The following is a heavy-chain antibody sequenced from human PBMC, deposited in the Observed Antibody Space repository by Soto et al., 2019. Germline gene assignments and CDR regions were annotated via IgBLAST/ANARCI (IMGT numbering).Heavy chain of an antibody. Sequence: QVQLQESGPGLVKPSETLSLTCTVSGGSISSYYWSWIRQPPGKGLEWIGYIYYSGSTNYNPSLKSRVTISVDTSKNQFSLKLSSVTAADTDVYYCARGRPGDYYYYMDVWGKGTTVTVSS. CDR2: IYYSGST. V-gene: IGHV4-59*01. CDR1: GGSISSYY. CDR3: ARGRPGDYYYYMDV. J-gene: IGHJ6*03. D-gene: IGHD7-27*01.